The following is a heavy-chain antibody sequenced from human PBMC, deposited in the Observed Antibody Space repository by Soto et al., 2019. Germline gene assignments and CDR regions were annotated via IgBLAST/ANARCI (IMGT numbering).Heavy chain of an antibody. J-gene: IGHJ6*02. CDR2: INPNSGGT. CDR3: ARASSSSGTSYYYYGMDV. D-gene: IGHD6-6*01. V-gene: IGHV1-2*04. Sequence: ASVKVSCKASGYTFTGYYMHWVRQAPGQGLEWMGWINPNSGGTNYAQKFQGWVTMTRDTSISTAYMELSRLRSDDTAVYYCARASSSSGTSYYYYGMDVWGQGTTVTVSS. CDR1: GYTFTGYY.